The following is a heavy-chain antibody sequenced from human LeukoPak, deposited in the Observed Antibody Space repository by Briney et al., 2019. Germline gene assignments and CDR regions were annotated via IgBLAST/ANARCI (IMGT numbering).Heavy chain of an antibody. CDR2: ISGSGGST. V-gene: IGHV3-23*01. J-gene: IGHJ6*03. D-gene: IGHD6-13*01. CDR1: GFTFSSYA. CDR3: AKVRGIAAAGLDYMDV. Sequence: PGGSLRLSCAASGFTFSSYAMSWVRQAPGKGLEWVSAISGSGGSTYYADSVKGRFTISRDNSKNTLYLQMNSLRAEDTAVYYCAKVRGIAAAGLDYMDVWGKGTTVTVSS.